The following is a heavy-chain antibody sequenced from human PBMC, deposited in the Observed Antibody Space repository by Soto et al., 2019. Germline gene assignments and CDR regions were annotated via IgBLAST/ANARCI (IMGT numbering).Heavy chain of an antibody. CDR3: ARATVAKGFDY. Sequence: SLRVSCTASEFTFSSYGMGWARKTPGKGPEWVSAISGSVASTYYADSVKGRFTISRDNSRNTLYVQMSNLRADDTAVYYCARATVAKGFDYWGQGTQVTVSS. CDR1: EFTFSSYG. D-gene: IGHD4-17*01. V-gene: IGHV3-23*01. J-gene: IGHJ4*02. CDR2: ISGSVAST.